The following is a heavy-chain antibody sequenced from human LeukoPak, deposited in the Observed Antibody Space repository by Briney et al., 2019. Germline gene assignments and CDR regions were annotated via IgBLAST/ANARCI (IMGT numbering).Heavy chain of an antibody. CDR1: GGSISSSSYY. CDR3: ARVATSLIGYFDY. CDR2: IYYSGST. V-gene: IGHV4-39*07. J-gene: IGHJ4*02. D-gene: IGHD5-12*01. Sequence: SETLSLTCTVSGGSISSSSYYWGWIRQPPGKGLEWIGSIYYSGSTYYNPSLKSRVTISVDTSKNQFSLKLSSVTAADTAVYYCARVATSLIGYFDYWGQGTLVTVSS.